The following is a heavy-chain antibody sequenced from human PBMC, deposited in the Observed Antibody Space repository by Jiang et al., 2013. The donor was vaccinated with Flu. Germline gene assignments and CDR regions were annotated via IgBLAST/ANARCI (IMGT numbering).Heavy chain of an antibody. Sequence: PGLVKPSETLSLTCTVSGGSISSSSYYWGWIRQPPGKGLEWIGSIYYSGSTYYNPSLKSRVTISVDTSKNQFSLKLSSVTAADTAVYYCASAVYSSGWPFDYWGQGTLVTVSS. CDR1: GGSISSSSYY. J-gene: IGHJ4*02. CDR2: IYYSGST. D-gene: IGHD6-19*01. CDR3: ASAVYSSGWPFDY. V-gene: IGHV4-39*07.